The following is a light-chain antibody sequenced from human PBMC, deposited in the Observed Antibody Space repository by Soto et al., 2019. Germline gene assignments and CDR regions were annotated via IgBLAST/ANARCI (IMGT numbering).Light chain of an antibody. CDR3: SSYSGSSNWV. V-gene: IGLV2-8*01. J-gene: IGLJ3*02. CDR2: EVS. Sequence: QSVLTQPPSASGSPGQSVAISCTGTSSDVGGYNYVSWYQHHPGKAPKLMIYEVSMRPSGVSDRFSGSKSGNTASLTVSGLQAEDEADYYCSSYSGSSNWVFGGGTKVTVL. CDR1: SSDVGGYNY.